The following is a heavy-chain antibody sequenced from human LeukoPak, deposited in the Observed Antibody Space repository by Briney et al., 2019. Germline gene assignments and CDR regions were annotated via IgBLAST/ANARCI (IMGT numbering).Heavy chain of an antibody. Sequence: GSLKISCKGSGYSFTSYWIGWVRQMPGKGLEWMGIIYPGDSDTRYSPSFQGQVTISADKSISTAYLQWSSLKASDTAMYYCARAAYYDFWSGYYNHYYFDYWGQGTLVTVSS. CDR1: GYSFTSYW. CDR3: ARAAYYDFWSGYYNHYYFDY. J-gene: IGHJ4*02. D-gene: IGHD3-3*01. CDR2: IYPGDSDT. V-gene: IGHV5-51*01.